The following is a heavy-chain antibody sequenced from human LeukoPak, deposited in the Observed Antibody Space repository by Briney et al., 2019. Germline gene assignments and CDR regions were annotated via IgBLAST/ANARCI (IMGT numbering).Heavy chain of an antibody. J-gene: IGHJ4*02. D-gene: IGHD6-13*01. Sequence: ASVKVSCKASGYTFTSYGISWVRQAPGQGLEWMGWINAYNGNTNYAQKLQGRVTMTTDTSTSTAYMELRSLRSDDTAVYYCARAGKYSSSWYRSYFDYWGQGTLVTVSS. CDR3: ARAGKYSSSWYRSYFDY. V-gene: IGHV1-18*01. CDR1: GYTFTSYG. CDR2: INAYNGNT.